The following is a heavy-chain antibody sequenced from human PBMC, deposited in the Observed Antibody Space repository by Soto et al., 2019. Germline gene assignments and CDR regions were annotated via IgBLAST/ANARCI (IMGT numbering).Heavy chain of an antibody. CDR1: GFTFSNYY. J-gene: IGHJ4*02. CDR3: ARAHSEQYFDF. CDR2: ISPGGDST. D-gene: IGHD6-13*01. Sequence: ASVKVSCKASGFTFSNYYMHWVRQAPEQGLEWMGIISPGGDSTTYAQRFQGRLTVTRDTSTSTVYMDLSSLTSEDTAVYYCARAHSEQYFDFWGQGTLVTVSS. V-gene: IGHV1-46*01.